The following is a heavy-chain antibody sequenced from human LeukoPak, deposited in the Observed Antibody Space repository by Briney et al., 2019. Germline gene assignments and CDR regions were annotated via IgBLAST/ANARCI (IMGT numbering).Heavy chain of an antibody. CDR1: GYTLTELS. J-gene: IGHJ4*02. Sequence: ASVKVSCKVSGYTLTELSMHWVRQAPGKGLEWMGGFDPEDGETIYAQKLQGRVTMTEDTSTGTAYMELSSLRSEDTAVYYCATSIVGATMGYGFDYWGQGTLVTVSS. CDR2: FDPEDGET. V-gene: IGHV1-24*01. CDR3: ATSIVGATMGYGFDY. D-gene: IGHD1-26*01.